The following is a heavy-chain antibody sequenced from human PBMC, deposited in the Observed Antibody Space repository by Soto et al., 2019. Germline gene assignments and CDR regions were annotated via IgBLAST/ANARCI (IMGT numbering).Heavy chain of an antibody. D-gene: IGHD3-16*02. J-gene: IGHJ4*02. CDR1: GGSISSSSYY. CDR3: ARHNIMITFGGVIVRFFDY. CDR2: IYYSGST. V-gene: IGHV4-39*01. Sequence: SETLSLTCTVSGGSISSSSYYWGWIRQPPGKGLEWIGSIYYSGSTYYNPSLKSRVTISVDTSKNQFSLKLSSVTAADTAVYYCARHNIMITFGGVIVRFFDYWGQGTLVTVSS.